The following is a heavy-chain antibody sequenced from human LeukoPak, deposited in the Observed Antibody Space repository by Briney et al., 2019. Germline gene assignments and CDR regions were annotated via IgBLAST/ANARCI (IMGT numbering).Heavy chain of an antibody. CDR3: ARGCPPYYYDSGGYLDY. D-gene: IGHD3-22*01. CDR1: GGSISRYY. CDR2: IYYIGST. V-gene: IGHV4-59*01. Sequence: NSSATLSLTCTVSGGSISRYYWGWIRQPPGKGPEWVGYIYYIGSTNHTPPLKSRATLSVDTSKNQFSLKLSSVTAADTAVYYGARGCPPYYYDSGGYLDYWGQGTLVTVSS. J-gene: IGHJ4*02.